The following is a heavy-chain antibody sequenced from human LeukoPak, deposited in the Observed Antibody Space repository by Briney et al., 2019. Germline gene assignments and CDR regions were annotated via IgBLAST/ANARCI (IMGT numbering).Heavy chain of an antibody. D-gene: IGHD6-19*01. CDR1: GYSFSYYW. Sequence: GESLKISCKGSGYSFSYYWIGWARQMPGKRLEWMGIIYPGDSDTRYSPSFQGQVTISVDKSISTAYLQWSSLKASDTAMYYCARRIAVAGFYGMDVWGQGTTVTVSS. CDR3: ARRIAVAGFYGMDV. CDR2: IYPGDSDT. V-gene: IGHV5-51*01. J-gene: IGHJ6*02.